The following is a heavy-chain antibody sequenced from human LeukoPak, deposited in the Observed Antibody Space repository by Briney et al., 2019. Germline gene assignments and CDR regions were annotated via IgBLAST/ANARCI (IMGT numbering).Heavy chain of an antibody. CDR3: ARSGIDDFWSGYPNWFDP. CDR2: IYYSGST. D-gene: IGHD3-3*01. CDR1: GCTISSYS. V-gene: IGHV4-59*08. J-gene: IGHJ5*02. Sequence: SETLSLTCTVSGCTISSYSWSWIRQPPGKGLEWIADIYYSGSTNYNPSLKSRVTISVDTSKNQFSLKLSSVTAADTAVYYCARSGIDDFWSGYPNWFDPWGQGTLVTVSS.